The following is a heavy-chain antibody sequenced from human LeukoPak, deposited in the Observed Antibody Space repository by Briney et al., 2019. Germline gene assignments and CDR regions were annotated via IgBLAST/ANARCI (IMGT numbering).Heavy chain of an antibody. D-gene: IGHD6-13*01. Sequence: SETLSLTCAVSGGSISSGGYSWSWIRQPPGKGLEWIGYINHSGSTNYNPSLKSRVTISVDTSTNQLSLKLSSVTAADTAVYYCARFTSIAAGGKTTDWSDPWGQGTLVTVSS. CDR1: GGSISSGGYS. CDR2: INHSGST. J-gene: IGHJ5*02. V-gene: IGHV4-30-2*01. CDR3: ARFTSIAAGGKTTDWSDP.